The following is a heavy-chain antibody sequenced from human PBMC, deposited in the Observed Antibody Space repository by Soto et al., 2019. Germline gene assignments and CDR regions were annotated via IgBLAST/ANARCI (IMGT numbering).Heavy chain of an antibody. CDR1: GGSIGSSNW. J-gene: IGHJ5*01. Sequence: PSETLSLTCAVSGGSIGSSNWWSWVRQSPGKGLEWIGEIYDNGSTNYNPSLKSRVTISLDKSKNQFSLKLSSVNAADTAVYYCAKDLPGELLPTCFDSWGQGILVTVSS. CDR2: IYDNGST. D-gene: IGHD1-26*01. CDR3: AKDLPGELLPTCFDS. V-gene: IGHV4-4*02.